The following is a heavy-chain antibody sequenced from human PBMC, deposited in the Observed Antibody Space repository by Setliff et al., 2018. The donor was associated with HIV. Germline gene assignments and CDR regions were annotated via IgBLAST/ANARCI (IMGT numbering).Heavy chain of an antibody. J-gene: IGHJ3*01. CDR3: ARSGYTSGFYWVFGAFGV. CDR1: GGSMSNYY. Sequence: SETLSLTCTVSGGSMSNYYWSWIRQPPGKRLEWIASIQYSDSSHYNPSLQSRVTISVDTSTKQFSLYLSSVSETDTAVYYCARSGYTSGFYWVFGAFGVWGQGKLVTVSS. CDR2: IQYSDSS. D-gene: IGHD3-22*01. V-gene: IGHV4-59*01.